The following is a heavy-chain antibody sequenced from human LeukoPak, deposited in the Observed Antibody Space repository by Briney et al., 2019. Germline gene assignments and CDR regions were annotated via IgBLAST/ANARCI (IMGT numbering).Heavy chain of an antibody. J-gene: IGHJ4*02. CDR3: AKWPEGATPKFHH. Sequence: PGGSLRLSCAASGFTFSSYAMSWVRQAPGKGLEAPGKGLEWVSTISASGHATYYPDSVGGRFTISRDNSKSTLHLQMDSLRAEDSALYYCAKWPEGATPKFHHWGQGTLVTVSS. CDR2: ISASGHAT. D-gene: IGHD1-26*01. V-gene: IGHV3-23*01. CDR1: GFTFSSYA.